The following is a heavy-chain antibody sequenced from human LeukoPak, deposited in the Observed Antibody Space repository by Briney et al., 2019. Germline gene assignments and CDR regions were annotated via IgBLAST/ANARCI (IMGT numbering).Heavy chain of an antibody. Sequence: SETLSLTCVVYGGSFSGYYWSWIRQPPGNVLEWIGEINHSGRTNSNPSLKSRGAISLDTSKRHFSLTLSAVTAADTAVYYCASYSGPYSAFEPWGQGTPVTVSS. J-gene: IGHJ3*01. CDR2: INHSGRT. V-gene: IGHV4-34*01. CDR3: ASYSGPYSAFEP. CDR1: GGSFSGYY. D-gene: IGHD5-12*01.